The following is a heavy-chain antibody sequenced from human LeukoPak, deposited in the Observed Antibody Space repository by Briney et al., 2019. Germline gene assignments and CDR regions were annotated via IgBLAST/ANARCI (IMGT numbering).Heavy chain of an antibody. CDR1: GFTFSSDA. CDR3: AKEGSYLSNYYFDY. J-gene: IGHJ4*02. D-gene: IGHD1-26*01. CDR2: ISGSGGST. V-gene: IGHV3-23*01. Sequence: PGGSLRLSCAASGFTFSSDAMRWVCEAPGQGLEWVSAISGSGGSTYYADSVKGRFTIYRDNSKNTLYLQMNSLRAEDTAVYYCAKEGSYLSNYYFDYWGQGTLVTVSS.